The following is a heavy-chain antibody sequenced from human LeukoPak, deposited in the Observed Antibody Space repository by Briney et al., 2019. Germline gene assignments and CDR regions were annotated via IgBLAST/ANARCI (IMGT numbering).Heavy chain of an antibody. J-gene: IGHJ4*02. V-gene: IGHV4-61*01. D-gene: IGHD6-19*01. CDR2: IYYSGST. CDR3: ARDVYSSGSYYFDY. Sequence: SETLSLTCTVSGGSISSSSYYWSWIRQPPGKGLEWIGYIYYSGSTNYNPSLKSRVTISVDTSKNQFSLKLSSVTAADTAVYYCARDVYSSGSYYFDYWGQGTLVTVSS. CDR1: GGSISSSSYY.